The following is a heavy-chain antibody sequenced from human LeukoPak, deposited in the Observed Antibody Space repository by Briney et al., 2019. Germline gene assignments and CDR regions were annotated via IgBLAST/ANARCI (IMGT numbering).Heavy chain of an antibody. CDR2: IRFDGGNK. CDR3: ATKGSSGWYYYFDY. J-gene: IGHJ4*02. CDR1: GFTLSNYG. D-gene: IGHD6-19*01. Sequence: GGSLRLSCAASGFTLSNYGMHWVRQAPGKGLEWVAFIRFDGGNKYYAESVKGRFTISRDNSKNTLYLQMNSLRAEDTAVYYCATKGSSGWYYYFDYWGQGTLVTVSS. V-gene: IGHV3-30*02.